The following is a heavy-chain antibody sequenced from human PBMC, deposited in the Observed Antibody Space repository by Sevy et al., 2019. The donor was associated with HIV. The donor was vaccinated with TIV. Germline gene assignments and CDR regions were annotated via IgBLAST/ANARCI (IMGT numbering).Heavy chain of an antibody. CDR2: ISGYNSNT. Sequence: ASVKVSCKASGYTFTNFGISWVRQAPGQGLEWMGWISGYNSNTNYAQTLQGRVTMTTDTSTSTAYMELRSLRSDDTAVYYCARDGRSASYEPDYWGQGTLVTVSS. CDR1: GYTFTNFG. J-gene: IGHJ4*02. D-gene: IGHD1-26*01. V-gene: IGHV1-18*04. CDR3: ARDGRSASYEPDY.